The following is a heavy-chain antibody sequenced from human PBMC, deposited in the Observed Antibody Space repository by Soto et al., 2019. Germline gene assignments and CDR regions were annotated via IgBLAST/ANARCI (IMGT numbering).Heavy chain of an antibody. CDR3: AKEGQGGGRHFYYAMDV. CDR2: ITNDGNNE. Sequence: SXIRSCAASGVGFSGYDMHCFRQAAGKGLEWVALITNDGNNEYYRESVKGRFSISRGRSTNTVDLLMNSLRPEDTGVYYCAKEGQGGGRHFYYAMDVWGQGTTVTVSS. V-gene: IGHV3-30*18. J-gene: IGHJ6*02. CDR1: GVGFSGYD. D-gene: IGHD1-26*01.